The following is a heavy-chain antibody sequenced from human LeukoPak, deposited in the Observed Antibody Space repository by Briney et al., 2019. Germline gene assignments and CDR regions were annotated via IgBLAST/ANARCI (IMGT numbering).Heavy chain of an antibody. V-gene: IGHV3-30*01. CDR3: ARDHYGDYPWFDP. CDR2: ISYDGNNK. D-gene: IGHD4-17*01. Sequence: GGSLRLSCAASGFTFSSYAMHWVRQAPGKGLEWVAVISYDGNNKYYADSVKGRFTISRDNSKNTLYLQMNSLRAEDTAVYYCARDHYGDYPWFDPWGQGTLVTVSS. J-gene: IGHJ5*02. CDR1: GFTFSSYA.